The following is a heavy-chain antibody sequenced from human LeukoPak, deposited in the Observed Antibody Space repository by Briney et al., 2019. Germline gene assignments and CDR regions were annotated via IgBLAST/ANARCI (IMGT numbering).Heavy chain of an antibody. V-gene: IGHV3-30*18. D-gene: IGHD1/OR15-1a*01. CDR2: ISPDGNLE. CDR1: GFTFTTFG. J-gene: IGHJ4*02. CDR3: AKINNNDDY. Sequence: GRSLRLSCAASGFTFTTFGIHWVCQAPGKGLEWVAAISPDGNLEYYTDSVKGRFTISGDNSKNMIYLQMSSLRGEDSALYYCAKINNNDDYWGQGTLVTVSS.